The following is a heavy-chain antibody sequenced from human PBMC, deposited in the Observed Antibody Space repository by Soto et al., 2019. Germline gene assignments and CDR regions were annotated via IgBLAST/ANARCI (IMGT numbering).Heavy chain of an antibody. CDR1: GYTFNSYD. Sequence: GASVKVSCKASGYTFNSYDINWVRQATGQGLEWMGWIIPNSGKADYAQKFQGRVTITADASTSTAYMELSSLRSEDTAVYYCARVYYGSGKKYYYYGMDVWGQGTTVTVSS. V-gene: IGHV1-69*13. CDR2: IIPNSGKA. CDR3: ARVYYGSGKKYYYYGMDV. J-gene: IGHJ6*02. D-gene: IGHD3-10*01.